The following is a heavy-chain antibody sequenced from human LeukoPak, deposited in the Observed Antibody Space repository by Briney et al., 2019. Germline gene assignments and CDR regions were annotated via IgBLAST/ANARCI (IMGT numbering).Heavy chain of an antibody. D-gene: IGHD3-9*01. CDR2: ISAYNGNT. Sequence: ASVKVSCKASGGTFSTYSTSWVRQAPGHGLEWMGWISAYNGNTNYAQKLQGRVTMTTDTSTSTAYMELRSLRSDDTAVYYCARGAPTYYDILTGYRRAFDYWGQGTLVTVSS. CDR3: ARGAPTYYDILTGYRRAFDY. CDR1: GGTFSTYS. J-gene: IGHJ4*02. V-gene: IGHV1-18*01.